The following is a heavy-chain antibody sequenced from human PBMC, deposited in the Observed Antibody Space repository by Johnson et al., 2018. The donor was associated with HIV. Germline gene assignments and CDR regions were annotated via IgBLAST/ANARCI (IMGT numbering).Heavy chain of an antibody. CDR3: ARDDSSSSPYDAFDI. J-gene: IGHJ3*02. D-gene: IGHD6-6*01. CDR2: ISSSSSTI. V-gene: IGHV3-48*01. Sequence: VQLVESGGGLVQPGGSLRLSCAASGFTFSSYSMNWVRQAPGKGLEWVSYISSSSSTIYYADSVKGRFTISRDNAKNSLYLQMNSLRAEDTAVYYCARDDSSSSPYDAFDIWGQGTMVTVSS. CDR1: GFTFSSYS.